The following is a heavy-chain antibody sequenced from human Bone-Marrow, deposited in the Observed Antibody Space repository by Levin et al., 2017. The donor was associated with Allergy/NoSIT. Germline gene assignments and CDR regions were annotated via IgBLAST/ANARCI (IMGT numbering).Heavy chain of an antibody. D-gene: IGHD3-10*01. CDR2: IKSKTDGGTT. V-gene: IGHV3-15*01. CDR3: TTDTNYYCSGSSIIPFDY. CDR1: GFTFSNAW. Sequence: PGGSLRLSCAASGFTFSNAWMSWVRQAPGKGLEWVGHIKSKTDGGTTDYTAPVKGRFTISRDDSKNTLYLQMNSLKTEDTAVYYCTTDTNYYCSGSSIIPFDYWGQGTLVTVSS. J-gene: IGHJ4*02.